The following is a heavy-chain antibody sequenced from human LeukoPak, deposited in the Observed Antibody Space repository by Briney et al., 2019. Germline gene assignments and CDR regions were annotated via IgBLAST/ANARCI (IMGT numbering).Heavy chain of an antibody. V-gene: IGHV4-4*07. J-gene: IGHJ2*01. Sequence: SETLSLTCTVSGGSISSYYWSWIRQPAGKGLEWIGRIYTSGSTDYNPSLKSRVTISVDTSKNQFSLKLSSVTAADTAVYYCARGSSGYYYVLSWYFDLWGRGTLVTVSS. D-gene: IGHD3-22*01. CDR2: IYTSGST. CDR3: ARGSSGYYYVLSWYFDL. CDR1: GGSISSYY.